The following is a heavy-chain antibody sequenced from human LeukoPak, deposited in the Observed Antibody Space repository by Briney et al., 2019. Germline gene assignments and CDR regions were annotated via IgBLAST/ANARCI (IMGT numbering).Heavy chain of an antibody. CDR1: GGSISRSDYY. D-gene: IGHD3-3*01. CDR2: IYYSGST. J-gene: IGHJ4*02. V-gene: IGHV4-30-4*08. Sequence: SSETLSLTCTVSGGSISRSDYYWSWIRQPPGKGLEWIGYIYYSGSTYYNPSLKSRVTISVDTSMNQFSLKVSSVTAADTAVYFCDSQKRIGVAFFDYWGQGTLVTVSS. CDR3: DSQKRIGVAFFDY.